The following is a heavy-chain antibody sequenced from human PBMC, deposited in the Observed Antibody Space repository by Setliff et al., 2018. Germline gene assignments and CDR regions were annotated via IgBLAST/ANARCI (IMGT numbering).Heavy chain of an antibody. J-gene: IGHJ4*02. D-gene: IGHD2-15*01. CDR2: IYPADSDT. CDR1: GYSFSNYW. V-gene: IGHV5-51*01. CDR3: ARVVGADGMGIDY. Sequence: PGESLKISCKGSGYSFSNYWIAWVRQMPGKGLEWMGIIYPADSDTKYSPSFQGRVTFSADKSINTAYLQWSSLQASDTATYYCARVVGADGMGIDYWSQGTLVTVSS.